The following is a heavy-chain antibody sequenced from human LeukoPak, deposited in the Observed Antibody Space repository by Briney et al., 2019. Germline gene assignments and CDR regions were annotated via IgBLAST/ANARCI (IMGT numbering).Heavy chain of an antibody. D-gene: IGHD3-3*01. CDR1: GFIFSNYE. CDR3: ARGSRFGVVGRDAFDI. J-gene: IGHJ3*02. V-gene: IGHV3-21*01. Sequence: GGSLRLSCAASGFIFSNYEMNWVRQAPGKGLEWVSSISISSNYIYYADSVKGRFTISRDNAKNSLYLQVNSLRAEDTAVYYCARGSRFGVVGRDAFDIWGQGTVVTVSS. CDR2: ISISSNYI.